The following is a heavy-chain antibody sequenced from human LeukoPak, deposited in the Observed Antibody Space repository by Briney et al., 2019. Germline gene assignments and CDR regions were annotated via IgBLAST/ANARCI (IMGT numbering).Heavy chain of an antibody. CDR1: GYTFTGYY. CDR3: ASTVRTPISSSWYNYNYYYYMDV. V-gene: IGHV1-8*02. Sequence: ASVKVSCKASGYTFTGYYMHWVRQAPGQGLEWMGWMSPKSGNTDYAQKFQGRVTMTRNTSINTAYLELSSLRSEDTAVYYCASTVRTPISSSWYNYNYYYYMDVWGKGTTVTVSS. D-gene: IGHD6-13*01. J-gene: IGHJ6*03. CDR2: MSPKSGNT.